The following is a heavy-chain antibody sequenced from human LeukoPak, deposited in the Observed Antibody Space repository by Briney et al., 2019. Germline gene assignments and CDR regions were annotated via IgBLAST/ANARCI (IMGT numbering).Heavy chain of an antibody. CDR3: ARGMGGNWNARYYYYMDL. J-gene: IGHJ6*03. CDR1: GGSISSDY. CDR2: IYYSGST. D-gene: IGHD1-1*01. Sequence: PSETLSLTCTVSGGSISSDYWSWIRQPPGKGLEWIGYIYYSGSTNYNPSLKSRVTTSVDTSKNQFSLKLSSVTAADTAVYYCARGMGGNWNARYYYYMDLWGKGTTVTVSS. V-gene: IGHV4-59*01.